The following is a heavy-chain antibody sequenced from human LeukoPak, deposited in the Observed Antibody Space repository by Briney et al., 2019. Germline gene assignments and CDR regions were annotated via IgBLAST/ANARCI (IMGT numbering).Heavy chain of an antibody. J-gene: IGHJ5*02. Sequence: SETLSLTCTVSGGSISSYYWSWIRQPPGKGLEWIGYIYYSGSTNYNPSLKGRVTISVDTSKNQFSLKLSSVTAADTAVYYCARDPGTMVRVNWFDPWGQGTLVTVSS. V-gene: IGHV4-59*12. CDR1: GGSISSYY. CDR2: IYYSGST. CDR3: ARDPGTMVRVNWFDP. D-gene: IGHD3-10*01.